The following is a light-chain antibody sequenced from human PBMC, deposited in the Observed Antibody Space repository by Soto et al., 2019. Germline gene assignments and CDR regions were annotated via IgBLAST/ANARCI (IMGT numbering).Light chain of an antibody. CDR1: QNISTY. V-gene: IGKV1-27*01. CDR2: SAS. Sequence: DIEMTQSPSSLSASVGDRATITCRASQNISTYLAWYQQKPGKVPKLLISSASTLQSGVPSRFSGSGSGADFTLTISSLEPEDLATYYCQEYDSAPLTFGVGTKVEIK. CDR3: QEYDSAPLT. J-gene: IGKJ4*01.